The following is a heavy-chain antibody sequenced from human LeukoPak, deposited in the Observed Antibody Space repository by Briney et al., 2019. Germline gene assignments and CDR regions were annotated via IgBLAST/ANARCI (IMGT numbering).Heavy chain of an antibody. CDR3: ARDRYYYDSSGYKEYYYYGMDV. V-gene: IGHV3-30-3*01. CDR2: ISYDGSNK. D-gene: IGHD3-22*01. Sequence: GGSLRLSCAASGFTFSSYAMHWVRQAPGKGLEWVAVISYDGSNKYYADSVKGRFTISRDNSKNTLYLQMNSLRAEDTAVYHCARDRYYYDSSGYKEYYYYGMDVWGQGTTVTVSS. J-gene: IGHJ6*02. CDR1: GFTFSSYA.